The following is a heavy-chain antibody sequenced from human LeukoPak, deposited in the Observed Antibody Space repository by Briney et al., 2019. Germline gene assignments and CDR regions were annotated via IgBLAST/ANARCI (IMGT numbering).Heavy chain of an antibody. J-gene: IGHJ4*02. CDR2: IYYSGST. CDR1: GGSISSGDYY. CDR3: ARESSYYDSSGYTY. V-gene: IGHV4-30-4*01. Sequence: SQTLSLTCTVSGGSISSGDYYWSWIRQPPGKGLEWIGYIYYSGSTYYNPFLKSRVTISVDTSKNQFSLKLSSVTAADTAVYYCARESSYYDSSGYTYWGQGTLVTVSS. D-gene: IGHD3-22*01.